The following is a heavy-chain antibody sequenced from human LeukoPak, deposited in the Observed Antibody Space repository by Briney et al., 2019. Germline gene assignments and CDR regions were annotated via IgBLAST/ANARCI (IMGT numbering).Heavy chain of an antibody. D-gene: IGHD3-22*01. Sequence: SETLSLTCTVSGGSISSGSYYWSWIRQPAGKGLEWIGRIYTSGSTNYNPSLKSRVTVSVDTSKNQFSLKLSSVTAADTAVYYWARGRITMIKAGFGGGYYFDYWGQGTLVTVSS. CDR1: GGSISSGSYY. CDR3: ARGRITMIKAGFGGGYYFDY. CDR2: IYTSGST. J-gene: IGHJ4*02. V-gene: IGHV4-61*02.